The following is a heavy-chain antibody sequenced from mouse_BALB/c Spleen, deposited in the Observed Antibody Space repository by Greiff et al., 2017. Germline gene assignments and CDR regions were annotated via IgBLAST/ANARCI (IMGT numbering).Heavy chain of an antibody. Sequence: EVKLMESGGGLVQPGGSLKLSCAASGFDFSRYWMSWVRQAPGKGLEWIGEINPDSSTINYTPSLKDKFIISRDNAKNTLYLQMSKVRSEDTALYYCARAYYDYHWYFDVWGAGTTVTVSS. CDR1: GFDFSRYW. V-gene: IGHV4-1*02. CDR2: INPDSSTI. J-gene: IGHJ1*01. CDR3: ARAYYDYHWYFDV. D-gene: IGHD2-4*01.